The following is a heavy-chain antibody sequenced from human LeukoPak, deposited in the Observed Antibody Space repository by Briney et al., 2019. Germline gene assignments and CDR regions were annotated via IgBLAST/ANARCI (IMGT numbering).Heavy chain of an antibody. CDR3: TRFVYGARADETGGH. D-gene: IGHD4/OR15-4a*01. Sequence: PGGSLRLSCAASGFTFSSYEMNWVRQAPGKGLDWVSYISSSGSTMYYADSVKGRFTISRDNAQNSLYLQMNSLKTEDTAVYFCTRFVYGARADETGGHWGQGTLVTVSS. V-gene: IGHV3-48*03. CDR2: ISSSGSTM. J-gene: IGHJ4*02. CDR1: GFTFSSYE.